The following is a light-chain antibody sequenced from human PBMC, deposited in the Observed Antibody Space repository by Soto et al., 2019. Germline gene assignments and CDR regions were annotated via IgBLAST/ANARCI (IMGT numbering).Light chain of an antibody. V-gene: IGLV1-40*01. CDR1: SSNIGAGYD. CDR2: RNS. J-gene: IGLJ2*01. Sequence: QSVLTQPPSVSGAPGQRVTISCTGSSSNIGAGYDVHWYQQLPGTAPKLLIHRNSNRPSGVPDRFSGSKSATSASLAITGLQAEDEADYYCKSFDSSLYVVFGGGTKVTVL. CDR3: KSFDSSLYVV.